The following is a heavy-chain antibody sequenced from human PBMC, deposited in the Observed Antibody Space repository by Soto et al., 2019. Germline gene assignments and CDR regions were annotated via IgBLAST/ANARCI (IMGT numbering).Heavy chain of an antibody. V-gene: IGHV3-23*01. CDR1: GFTFSNCA. Sequence: EVQLLESGGGLVQPGGSPRLSCAASGFTFSNCAMSWVRQAPGKGLEWVSAISGSGGSTYYADSVKGRFTISRDNSKNTLYLQMNSLRAEDTAVYYCARVADTAMVGAYGMDVWGQGTTVTVSS. D-gene: IGHD5-18*01. CDR2: ISGSGGST. J-gene: IGHJ6*02. CDR3: ARVADTAMVGAYGMDV.